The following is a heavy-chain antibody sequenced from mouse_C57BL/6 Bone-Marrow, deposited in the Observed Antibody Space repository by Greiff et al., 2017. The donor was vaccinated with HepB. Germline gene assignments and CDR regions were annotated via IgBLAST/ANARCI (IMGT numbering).Heavy chain of an antibody. D-gene: IGHD1-1*01. CDR2: IDPSDSYT. Sequence: QVQLQQPGAELVKPGASVKLSCKASGYTFTSYWMQWVNQRPGQGLEWIGEIDPSDSYTNYNQKFKGKATLTVDTSSSTAYMQLSSLTSEDSAVYYCARSNPFIEDYWGQGPTLTVSS. J-gene: IGHJ2*01. CDR1: GYTFTSYW. V-gene: IGHV1-50*01. CDR3: ARSNPFIEDY.